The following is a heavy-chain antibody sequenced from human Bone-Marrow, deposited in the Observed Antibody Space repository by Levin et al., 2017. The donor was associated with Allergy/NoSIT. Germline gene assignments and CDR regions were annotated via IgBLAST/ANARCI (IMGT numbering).Heavy chain of an antibody. D-gene: IGHD2-21*01. V-gene: IGHV3-9*01. CDR2: ISWNGGRV. J-gene: IGHJ4*02. Sequence: PGGSLRLSCAASGFTLDDYAMHWVRQAPGKGLEWVSGISWNGGRVVYADSVKGRFTISRDNAKKSLYLQMNSLRAEDTALYYCAKDAGYWRYFDSWGQGTLVTVSS. CDR1: GFTLDDYA. CDR3: AKDAGYWRYFDS.